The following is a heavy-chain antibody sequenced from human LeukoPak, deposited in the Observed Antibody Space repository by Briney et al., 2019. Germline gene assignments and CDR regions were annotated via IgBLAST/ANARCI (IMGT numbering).Heavy chain of an antibody. CDR1: GGSISSSSYY. CDR3: ARRKDYDILTGFAPGAFDI. J-gene: IGHJ3*02. V-gene: IGHV4-39*01. Sequence: SETLSLTCTVSGGSISSSSYYWGWIRQPPGKGLEWIGSIYYSGSTYYNPSLKSRVTISVDTSKNQFSLKLSSVTAADTAVYYCARRKDYDILTGFAPGAFDIWGQGTMVTVSS. CDR2: IYYSGST. D-gene: IGHD3-9*01.